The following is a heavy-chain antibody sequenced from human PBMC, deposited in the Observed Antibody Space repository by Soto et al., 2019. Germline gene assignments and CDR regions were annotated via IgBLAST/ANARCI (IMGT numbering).Heavy chain of an antibody. CDR2: MYHSGST. V-gene: IGHV4-30-2*01. J-gene: IGHJ5*02. D-gene: IGHD3-22*01. CDR1: GGSSSSGGYS. Sequence: PSETLSLTCAVSGGSSSSGGYSWSWIRQPPGKGLEWIGYMYHSGSTYYNPSLKSRVTISVDRSKNQFSLKLSSVTAADTAVYYCAGASGYYDSSGYSSWGQGTLVTVSS. CDR3: AGASGYYDSSGYSS.